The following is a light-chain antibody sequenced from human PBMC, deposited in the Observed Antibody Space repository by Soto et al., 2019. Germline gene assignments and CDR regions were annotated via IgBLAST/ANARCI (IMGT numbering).Light chain of an antibody. CDR3: QQYDNLPLT. J-gene: IGKJ4*01. CDR1: QDIKNY. V-gene: IGKV1-33*01. Sequence: DIQMTQSPSSLSASVGGRVTITCQASQDIKNYLNWYQQKSRKAPKLLIYDASDLEAGVPSRFSGSGSGTDFTFTINSLQPEDIATYYCQQYDNLPLTFGGGTNVDIK. CDR2: DAS.